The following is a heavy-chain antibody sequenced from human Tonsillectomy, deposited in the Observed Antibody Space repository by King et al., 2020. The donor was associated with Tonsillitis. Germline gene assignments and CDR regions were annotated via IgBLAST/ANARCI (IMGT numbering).Heavy chain of an antibody. Sequence: EVQLVESGGGLVQPGGSLRLSCAASGFTFSSYWMSWVRQAPGKGLEWVANIKEDGSEKYYVDSVKGRFTISRDNAKNSLYLEMDSLRAEDTAMYYCARKVVVPAVLYSYYGMDVWGQGTTVTVSS. J-gene: IGHJ6*02. V-gene: IGHV3-7*03. D-gene: IGHD2-2*01. CDR3: ARKVVVPAVLYSYYGMDV. CDR2: IKEDGSEK. CDR1: GFTFSSYW.